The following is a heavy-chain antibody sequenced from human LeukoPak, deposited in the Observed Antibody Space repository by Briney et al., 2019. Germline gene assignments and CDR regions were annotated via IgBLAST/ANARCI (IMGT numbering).Heavy chain of an antibody. CDR3: ARDGVGYGVRWYFDL. D-gene: IGHD2-8*01. J-gene: IGHJ2*01. CDR2: IYHSGST. V-gene: IGHV4-4*02. CDR1: GGSISSSNW. Sequence: KTSETLSLTCAVSGGSISSSNWWSWVRQPPGKGLEWIGEIYHSGSTNYNPSLKSRVTISVDTSKNQFSLKLSSVTAADTAVYYCARDGVGYGVRWYFDLWGRGTLVTVSS.